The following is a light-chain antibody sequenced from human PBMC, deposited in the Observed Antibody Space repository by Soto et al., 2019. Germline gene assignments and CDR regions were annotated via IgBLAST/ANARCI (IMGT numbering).Light chain of an antibody. J-gene: IGKJ2*01. Sequence: DIQMTQSPSTLSASVGDRVTITCRASQSISSWLAWYQQKPGKAPKLLIFGAYSLQSGVPSRFSGSGSGTDFTLTITSLQPEDFATYFCQQSYSTPYTFGQGTKVDIK. CDR3: QQSYSTPYT. V-gene: IGKV1-39*01. CDR1: QSISSW. CDR2: GAY.